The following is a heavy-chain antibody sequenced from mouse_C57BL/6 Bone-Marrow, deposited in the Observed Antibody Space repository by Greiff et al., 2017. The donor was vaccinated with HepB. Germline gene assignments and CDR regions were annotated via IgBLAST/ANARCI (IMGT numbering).Heavy chain of an antibody. CDR3: ARRARYFWYFAV. CDR2: IDPSDSYT. V-gene: IGHV1-69*01. CDR1: GYTFTSYW. Sequence: QVQLQQPGAELVMPGASVKLSCKASGYTFTSYWMHWVKQRPGQGLEWIGEIDPSDSYTNYNQKFKGKSTLTVDKSSSTAYMQLSSLTSEDSAVYYCARRARYFWYFAVWGTGTTVTVSS. J-gene: IGHJ1*03. D-gene: IGHD2-12*01.